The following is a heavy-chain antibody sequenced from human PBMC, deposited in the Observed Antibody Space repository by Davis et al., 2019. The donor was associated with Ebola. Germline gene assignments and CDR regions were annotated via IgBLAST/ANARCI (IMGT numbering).Heavy chain of an antibody. Sequence: ASVKVSCKASGYTFTSYGISWVRQATGQGLEWMGWMNPNSGNTGYAQKFQGRVTMTRNTSISTAYMELSSLRSEDTAVYYCARGWQWELTPGGWGQGTLVTVSS. J-gene: IGHJ4*02. D-gene: IGHD1-26*01. V-gene: IGHV1-8*02. CDR3: ARGWQWELTPGG. CDR2: MNPNSGNT. CDR1: GYTFTSYG.